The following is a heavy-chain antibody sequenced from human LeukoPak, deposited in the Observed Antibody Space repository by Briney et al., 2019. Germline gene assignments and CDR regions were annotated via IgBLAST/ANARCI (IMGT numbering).Heavy chain of an antibody. J-gene: IGHJ3*02. CDR2: ISYDGSNK. V-gene: IGHV3-30*04. CDR1: GFTFSSYA. CDR3: AREDLITGNHAFDI. D-gene: IGHD1-14*01. Sequence: GGSLRLSSAASGFTFSSYAMHWVRQAPGKGLEWVAVISYDGSNKYYADSVKGRFTISRDNSKNTLYLQMNSLRAEDTAVYYCAREDLITGNHAFDIWGQGTMVTVSS.